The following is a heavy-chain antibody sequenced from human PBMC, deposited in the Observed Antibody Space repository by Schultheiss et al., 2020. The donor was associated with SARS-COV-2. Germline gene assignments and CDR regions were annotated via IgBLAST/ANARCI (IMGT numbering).Heavy chain of an antibody. CDR1: GYTFTSYD. V-gene: IGHV1-8*01. CDR2: MNPNNGDT. Sequence: ASVKVSCKASGYTFTSYDINWVRQATGQGLEWMGWMNPNNGDTDYAQKFQGRVIMTRNTSINTAYMELSGLRSDDTAVYYCATGFLRVGADWGQGNLVTVSS. CDR3: ATGFLRVGAD. D-gene: IGHD1-26*01. J-gene: IGHJ4*02.